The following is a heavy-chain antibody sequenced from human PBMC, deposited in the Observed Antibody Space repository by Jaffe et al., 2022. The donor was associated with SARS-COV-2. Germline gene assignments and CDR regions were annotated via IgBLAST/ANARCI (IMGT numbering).Heavy chain of an antibody. V-gene: IGHV3-30-3*01. J-gene: IGHJ4*02. D-gene: IGHD3-22*01. CDR1: GFIFSTYA. CDR3: ARDAYSGPSGYYSTRDYFDR. Sequence: QVQLVESGGGVVQPGRSLRLSCATSGFIFSTYAMHWVRQTPGKGLEWVAVIGTDGNNKYYADSVKGRFTISRDNSKSTLYLQMNSLRAEDTALYYCARDAYSGPSGYYSTRDYFDRWGQGTLVTVSS. CDR2: IGTDGNNK.